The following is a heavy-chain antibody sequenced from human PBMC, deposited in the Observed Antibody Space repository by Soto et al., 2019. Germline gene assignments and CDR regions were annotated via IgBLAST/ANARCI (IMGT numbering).Heavy chain of an antibody. CDR3: ARVKNWTIVNLGVAQ. V-gene: IGHV3-33*01. CDR1: GFPFIRHG. J-gene: IGHJ4*02. CDR2: IWHDGNNE. D-gene: IGHD6-19*01. Sequence: QVQLVESGGGVVQPGRSLRLSCEVSGFPFIRHGMHWVRQAPGKGLEWVAFIWHDGNNEHYADSVKGRFTISRDNSRNTLYLQMNSLRAEDTAVYYCARVKNWTIVNLGVAQWGQGTLVTVST.